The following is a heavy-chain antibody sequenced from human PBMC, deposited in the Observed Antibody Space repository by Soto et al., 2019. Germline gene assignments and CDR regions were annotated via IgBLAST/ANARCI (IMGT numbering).Heavy chain of an antibody. V-gene: IGHV1-18*04. J-gene: IGHJ4*02. CDR2: ISVYNGNT. CDR1: GYTFTSYG. Sequence: ASVKVSCKASGYTFTSYGISWVRQAPGQGLEWMGWISVYNGNTNHPQSLQGRVTMTTDTSRNTAYMELRSLRSDDTAAYYCARHRFNYYDDTVYYYFDYWGQGTLVTVSS. D-gene: IGHD3-22*01. CDR3: ARHRFNYYDDTVYYYFDY.